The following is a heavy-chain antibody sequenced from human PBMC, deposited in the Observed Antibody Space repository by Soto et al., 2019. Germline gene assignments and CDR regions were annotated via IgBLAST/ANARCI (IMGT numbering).Heavy chain of an antibody. V-gene: IGHV1-3*01. Sequence: ASVKVSCKASGYTFTSYAMHWVRQAPGQRLEWMGWINAGNGNTKYSQKFQGRVTITRDTSASTAYMELSSLRSEDTAVYYCASRSNYVLAFDYWGQGTLVTVSS. CDR1: GYTFTSYA. D-gene: IGHD4-4*01. J-gene: IGHJ4*02. CDR2: INAGNGNT. CDR3: ASRSNYVLAFDY.